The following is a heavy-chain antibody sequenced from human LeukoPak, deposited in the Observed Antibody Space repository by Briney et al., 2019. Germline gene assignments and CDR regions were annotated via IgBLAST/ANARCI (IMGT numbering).Heavy chain of an antibody. V-gene: IGHV3-23*01. CDR3: AKSSGSYPYYFDY. Sequence: SGGSLRLSCAASGFTFSSYATSWVRQAPGEGLEWVSAISDSGGYTYYADSVKGRFTISRDNAKNTVYLQMNSLRAEDTAVYYCAKSSGSYPYYFDYWGQGTLVTVSS. CDR2: ISDSGGYT. J-gene: IGHJ4*02. D-gene: IGHD3-10*01. CDR1: GFTFSSYA.